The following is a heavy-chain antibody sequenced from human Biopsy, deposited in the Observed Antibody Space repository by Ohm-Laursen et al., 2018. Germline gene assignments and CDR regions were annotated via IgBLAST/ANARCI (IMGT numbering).Heavy chain of an antibody. V-gene: IGHV1-2*05. Sequence: AASVKVSCKASGYDFLDFRIHWVRQVPGQGLEWIGHINPHTGVTKYAQKFLDRITMTGDTSISTAYMDLSRLTSADTGIYYCAQPSGGASTIGFDPWGQGTLVIVSS. J-gene: IGHJ5*02. CDR3: AQPSGGASTIGFDP. D-gene: IGHD5/OR15-5a*01. CDR1: GYDFLDFR. CDR2: INPHTGVT.